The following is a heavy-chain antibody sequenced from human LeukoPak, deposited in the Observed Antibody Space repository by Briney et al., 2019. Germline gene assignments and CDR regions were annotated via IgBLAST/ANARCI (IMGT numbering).Heavy chain of an antibody. D-gene: IGHD3-22*01. V-gene: IGHV3-23*01. Sequence: GGSLRLSCAASGFIFNNYGLIWVRQAPGKGLEWVSAISNDGGGTNYADFVKGRFTISRDNSKSTLFLQMNLLRAEDTALYYCAKGSSGYFVDLWGQGTLVTVSS. J-gene: IGHJ5*02. CDR2: ISNDGGGT. CDR1: GFIFNNYG. CDR3: AKGSSGYFVDL.